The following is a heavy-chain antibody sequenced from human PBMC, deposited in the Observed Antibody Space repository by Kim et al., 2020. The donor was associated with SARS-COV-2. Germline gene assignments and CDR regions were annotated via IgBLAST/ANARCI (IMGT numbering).Heavy chain of an antibody. CDR1: GYSFTSYW. J-gene: IGHJ4*02. CDR3: ARLEGSGWLHREQFDY. Sequence: GESLQISCKGSGYSFTSYWIGWVRQMPGKGLEWMGIIYPGDSDTRYSPSFQGQVTISADKSISTAYLQWSSLKASDTAMYYCARLEGSGWLHREQFDYWGQGTLVTVSS. D-gene: IGHD6-19*01. CDR2: IYPGDSDT. V-gene: IGHV5-51*01.